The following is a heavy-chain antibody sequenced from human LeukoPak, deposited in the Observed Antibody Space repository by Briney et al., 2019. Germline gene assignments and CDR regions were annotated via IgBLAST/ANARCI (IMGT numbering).Heavy chain of an antibody. V-gene: IGHV3-23*01. J-gene: IGHJ4*02. CDR1: GFTFSSDC. CDR3: AKGPWIQLWSPYFDY. CDR2: INSSGVST. Sequence: GGSLRLSCAASGFTFSSDCMSWVRQAPGKGLEWVGAINSSGVSTYNADSVKGRFTISRDNSKNTLYLQMNSLRAEDTAVYYCAKGPWIQLWSPYFDYWGQGTLVTVSS. D-gene: IGHD5-18*01.